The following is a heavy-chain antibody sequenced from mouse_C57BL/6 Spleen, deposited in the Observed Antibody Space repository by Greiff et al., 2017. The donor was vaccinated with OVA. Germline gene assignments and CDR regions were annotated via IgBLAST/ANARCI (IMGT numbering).Heavy chain of an antibody. V-gene: IGHV1-19*01. J-gene: IGHJ4*01. CDR3: ARWDRPYAMDY. CDR1: GYTFTDYY. Sequence: VQLQQSGPVLVKPGASVKMSCKASGYTFTDYYMNWVKQSHGKSLEWIGVINPYNGGTSYNQKFKGKATLTVDKSSSTAYMELNSLTSEDSAVYYCARWDRPYAMDYWGQGTSVTVSS. CDR2: INPYNGGT. D-gene: IGHD2-14*01.